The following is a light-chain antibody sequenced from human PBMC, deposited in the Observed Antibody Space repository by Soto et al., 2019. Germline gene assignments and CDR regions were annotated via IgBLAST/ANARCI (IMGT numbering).Light chain of an antibody. CDR1: QSILTY. J-gene: IGKJ5*01. Sequence: EIVLTQSPATLSLSPGETDTLSCRASQSILTYLAWYQQKPGQSPRLLIYDASKRATGTSARFSGSGSGTDFTLTISSLEPEDVAIYYCQQRSNWPPITLGQGTRLEIK. CDR2: DAS. V-gene: IGKV3-11*01. CDR3: QQRSNWPPIT.